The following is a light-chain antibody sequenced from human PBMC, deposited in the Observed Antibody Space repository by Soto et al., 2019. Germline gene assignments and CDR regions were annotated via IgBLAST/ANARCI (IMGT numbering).Light chain of an antibody. CDR2: DVS. CDR1: SSDVGAYNH. V-gene: IGLV2-14*03. J-gene: IGLJ1*01. CDR3: LSYTPTTTYV. Sequence: QSARTQPASVSGSPGQSITISCTGTSSDVGAYNHVSWFQHHPGKAPKLMIYDVSNRPSGVSNRFSGSKSGNTASLTISGLQAEDEADYYCLSYTPTTTYVFGTGTKVTVL.